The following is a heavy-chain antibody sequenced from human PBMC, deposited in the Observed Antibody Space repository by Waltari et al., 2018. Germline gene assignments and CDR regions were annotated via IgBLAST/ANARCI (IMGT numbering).Heavy chain of an antibody. J-gene: IGHJ4*02. CDR1: GGSISSSSSY. Sequence: QLQLQESGPGLVKPSETLSLTCTVSGGSISSSSSYWGWLRQPPGKGLEWIGSIYYSGGTYDNPSLKGRGTIAVDTSKNQFSLKLSSVTAADTAVYYCARRQKWGSTYFDYWGQGTLVTVSS. D-gene: IGHD3-16*01. V-gene: IGHV4-39*07. CDR3: ARRQKWGSTYFDY. CDR2: IYYSGGT.